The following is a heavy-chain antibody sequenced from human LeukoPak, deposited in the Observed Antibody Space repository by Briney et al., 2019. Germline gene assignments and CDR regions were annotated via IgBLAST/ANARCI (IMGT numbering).Heavy chain of an antibody. V-gene: IGHV3-15*01. D-gene: IGHD4-23*01. CDR2: IKSKTDGGTT. CDR3: TTAHYGGEDWHFDY. J-gene: IGHJ4*02. Sequence: PGGSLRLSCAASGFIFSNAWMTWVRQAPGKGLEWVGRIKSKTDGGTTDYAAPVKGRFTTSRDDSKNTLYLQMNSLKTENTAVYYCTTAHYGGEDWHFDYWGQGTLVTVSS. CDR1: GFIFSNAW.